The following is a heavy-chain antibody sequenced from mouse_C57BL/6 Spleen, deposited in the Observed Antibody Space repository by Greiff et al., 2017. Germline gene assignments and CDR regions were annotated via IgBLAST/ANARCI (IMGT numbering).Heavy chain of an antibody. CDR1: GYTFTDYN. J-gene: IGHJ1*03. V-gene: IGHV1-18*01. CDR2: INPNNGGT. D-gene: IGHD1-1*01. CDR3: ARSDTTVLYWYFDV. Sequence: EVQLQQSGPELVKPGASVKIPCKASGYTFTDYNMDWVKQSHGKSLEWIGDINPNNGGTIYNQKFKGKATLTVDKSSSTAYMELRSLTSEDTAVYYCARSDTTVLYWYFDVWGTGTTVTVSA.